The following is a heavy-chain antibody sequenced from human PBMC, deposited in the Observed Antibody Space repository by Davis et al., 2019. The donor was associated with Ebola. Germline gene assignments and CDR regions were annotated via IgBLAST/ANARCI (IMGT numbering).Heavy chain of an antibody. Sequence: GESLKISCATSGFRFRDYAMHWVRQAPGKGLEWVSVIHNDGRTFYADSVKGRFTISRDTSQNMFYLQMNSLRADDTAVYYCAREQWYYMDVWGKGTTVTVSS. CDR1: GFRFRDYA. CDR2: IHNDGRT. J-gene: IGHJ6*03. CDR3: AREQWYYMDV. V-gene: IGHV3-53*01. D-gene: IGHD6-19*01.